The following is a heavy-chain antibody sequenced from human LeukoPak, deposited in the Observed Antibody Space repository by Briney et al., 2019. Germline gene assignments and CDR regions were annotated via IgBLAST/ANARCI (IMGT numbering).Heavy chain of an antibody. CDR2: ISDYNGNT. J-gene: IGHJ6*03. V-gene: IGHV1-18*01. CDR3: ARRTRYNWNYYYMDV. CDR1: GYTFTSYG. D-gene: IGHD1-20*01. Sequence: ASVKVSFKASGYTFTSYGITWVRQAPGQGLEWMGWISDYNGNTKYAQKLQGRVTMTTDTSTSTAYMELRSLRSDDTAVYYCARRTRYNWNYYYMDVWGKGTTVTVSS.